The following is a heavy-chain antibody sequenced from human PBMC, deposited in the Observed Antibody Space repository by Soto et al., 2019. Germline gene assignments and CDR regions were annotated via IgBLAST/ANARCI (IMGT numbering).Heavy chain of an antibody. V-gene: IGHV3-21*01. J-gene: IGHJ6*02. CDR1: GFNFGAFG. CDR2: ITLSSSYI. D-gene: IGHD3-10*01. Sequence: GGSLRLSCGASGFNFGAFGMNWVRQAPGKGLEWVSSITLSSSYIYYADSMKGRVTVSRDNAKNSLYLDMKSLTVDDTAVYYCARVFFPGILSGASLTMVRGAALYHDYDGMDVWGQGTTVTVSS. CDR3: ARVFFPGILSGASLTMVRGAALYHDYDGMDV.